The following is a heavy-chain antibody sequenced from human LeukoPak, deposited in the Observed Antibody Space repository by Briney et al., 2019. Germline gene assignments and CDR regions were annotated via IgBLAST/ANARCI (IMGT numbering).Heavy chain of an antibody. CDR2: IYYSGST. CDR1: GGSISSYY. J-gene: IGHJ4*02. CDR3: SRAPRLHYYDSSGYLFAY. V-gene: IGHV4-59*01. Sequence: SETLSLTCTVSGGSISSYYWSWIRQPPGKGLEWIGDIYYSGSTNYNPSLKSRGTISVDTSKNQFSLKLSSVTPADTAVYYCSRAPRLHYYDSSGYLFAYWGQATLVTASS. D-gene: IGHD3-22*01.